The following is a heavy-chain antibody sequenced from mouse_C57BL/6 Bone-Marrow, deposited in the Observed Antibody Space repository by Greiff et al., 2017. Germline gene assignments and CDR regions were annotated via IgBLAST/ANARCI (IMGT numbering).Heavy chain of an antibody. J-gene: IGHJ2*01. CDR2: IHPSDSDT. CDR1: GYTFTSYW. V-gene: IGHV1-74*01. CDR3: ASYGGYYVND. D-gene: IGHD2-3*01. Sequence: QVQLQQSGAELVKPGASVKLSCKASGYTFTSYWMHWVKQRPGQGLEWIGRIHPSDSDTNYNQKFKGKATLTVDKSSSTAYMQLSSLTSADAEVYYCASYGGYYVNDWGTGTTLTVSS.